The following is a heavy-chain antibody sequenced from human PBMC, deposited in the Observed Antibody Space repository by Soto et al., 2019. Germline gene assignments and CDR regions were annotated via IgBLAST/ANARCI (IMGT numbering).Heavy chain of an antibody. V-gene: IGHV3-48*02. Sequence: PVGSLRLSCAASGFTCSSYSMNWVRQAPGKGLEWVSYISSSSTIYYADSVKGRFTISRDNAKNSLYLQMNSLRDEDTAVYYCARSSSSWYYKNWFDPWGQGTLVTVSS. J-gene: IGHJ5*02. CDR3: ARSSSSWYYKNWFDP. CDR1: GFTCSSYS. CDR2: ISSSSTI. D-gene: IGHD6-13*01.